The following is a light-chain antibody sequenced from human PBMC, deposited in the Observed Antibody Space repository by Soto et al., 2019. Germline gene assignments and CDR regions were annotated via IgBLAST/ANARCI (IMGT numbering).Light chain of an antibody. V-gene: IGKV3-20*01. CDR1: QSISSNY. Sequence: EIVLTQSPGTRSLSPGERATLSCRASQSISSNYFAWYQQKPGQAPRLLIYAASTRATGIPDRFSGSGSGTDFNLTISRLEPEDFAVYYCQQYDTSPWTFGRGTKVEIK. J-gene: IGKJ1*01. CDR2: AAS. CDR3: QQYDTSPWT.